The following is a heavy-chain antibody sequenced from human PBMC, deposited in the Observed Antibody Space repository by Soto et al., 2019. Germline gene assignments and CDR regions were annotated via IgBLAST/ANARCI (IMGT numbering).Heavy chain of an antibody. J-gene: IGHJ6*02. CDR1: GYSFTSYW. Sequence: LGESLKISCKGSGYSFTSYWISWVRQMPGKGLEWMGRIDPSDSYTNYSPSSQGHVTISADKSISTAYLQWSSLKASDTAMYYCARIGSTSIYYGMDVWGQGTTVTVSS. D-gene: IGHD2-2*01. CDR2: IDPSDSYT. V-gene: IGHV5-10-1*01. CDR3: ARIGSTSIYYGMDV.